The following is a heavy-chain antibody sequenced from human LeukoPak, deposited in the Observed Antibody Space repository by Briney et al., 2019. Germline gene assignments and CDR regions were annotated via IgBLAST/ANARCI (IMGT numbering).Heavy chain of an antibody. CDR2: IQSDGSNT. D-gene: IGHD2-15*01. Sequence: PGGSLRLSCAASGFTSSNYGMHWVRQAPGRGLEWVALIQSDGSNTYSADSVKGRFTISRDNPRNTLHLQMNRLRPEDTAVYYCAKRYCKSATCRSDMDAWGQGTTVTVSS. CDR1: GFTSSNYG. V-gene: IGHV3-30*02. CDR3: AKRYCKSATCRSDMDA. J-gene: IGHJ6*02.